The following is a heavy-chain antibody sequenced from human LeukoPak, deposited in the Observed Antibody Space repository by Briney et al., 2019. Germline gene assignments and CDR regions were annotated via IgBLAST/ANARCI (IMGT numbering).Heavy chain of an antibody. J-gene: IGHJ4*02. CDR2: IYSGGST. V-gene: IGHV3-53*01. D-gene: IGHD2-2*01. Sequence: QPGGSLRLSCAASWFTVSSIYMSWVRQAPGKGLEWVSVIYSGGSTYYADSVKGRFTISRDNSKNTLYLQMNSLRAEDTAVYYCARSQGYQLPFDYWGQGTLVTVSS. CDR3: ARSQGYQLPFDY. CDR1: WFTVSSIY.